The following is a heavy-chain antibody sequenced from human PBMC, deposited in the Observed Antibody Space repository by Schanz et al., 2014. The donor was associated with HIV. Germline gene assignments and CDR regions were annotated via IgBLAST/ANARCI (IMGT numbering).Heavy chain of an antibody. J-gene: IGHJ6*02. CDR1: GGTFRSNA. CDR2: FNVMLSKI. Sequence: QVQLVQSGAEVKKTGSSVKVSCKASGGTFRSNAITWVRQAPGQGLEWIGHFNVMLSKINSAQKFQGRVSMTADPSTNTAYMEMRGLRFEDTAVYYCARPMVRGVILRDYYYYAMDVWGQGTTVTVSS. CDR3: ARPMVRGVILRDYYYYAMDV. D-gene: IGHD3-10*01. V-gene: IGHV1-69*01.